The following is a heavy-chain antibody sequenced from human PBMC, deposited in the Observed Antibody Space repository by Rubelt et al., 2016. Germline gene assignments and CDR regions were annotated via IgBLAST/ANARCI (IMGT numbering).Heavy chain of an antibody. Sequence: QVQLVESGGGVVQPGGSLRLSCAASGFTFSSYGMHWVRQAPGKGLEWVAFIRYDGSNKYYADSVTGRFTISRDNSKNTLYLQMNSLRAEDTAVYYCAKGGNVVVTARLYYFDYWGQGTLVTVSS. CDR2: IRYDGSNK. J-gene: IGHJ4*02. CDR1: GFTFSSYG. D-gene: IGHD2-21*02. CDR3: AKGGNVVVTARLYYFDY. V-gene: IGHV3-30*02.